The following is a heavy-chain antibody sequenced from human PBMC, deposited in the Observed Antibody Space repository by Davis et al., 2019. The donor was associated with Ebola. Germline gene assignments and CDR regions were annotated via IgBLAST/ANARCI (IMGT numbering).Heavy chain of an antibody. Sequence: GESLKISCAASGFTFRSYVMHWVRQAPGKGLEWVAVISYDGSNKYYADSVKGRFTISRDNSKNTLYLQMNSLRAEDTAVYYCAKGLDIVVVVAATPGGWGQGTLVTVSS. CDR2: ISYDGSNK. CDR1: GFTFRSYV. CDR3: AKGLDIVVVVAATPGG. D-gene: IGHD2-15*01. J-gene: IGHJ4*02. V-gene: IGHV3-30*18.